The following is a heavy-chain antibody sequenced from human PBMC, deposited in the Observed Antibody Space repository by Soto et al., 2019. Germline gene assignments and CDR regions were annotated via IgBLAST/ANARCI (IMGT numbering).Heavy chain of an antibody. J-gene: IGHJ4*02. D-gene: IGHD6-13*01. CDR2: IIPILGIA. Sequence: QVQLVQSGAEVKKPGSSVKVSCKASGGTFSSYTISWVRQAPGQGLEWMGRIIPILGIANYAQKFQGRVTITADKSTSTAYMELSSLRSEDTALYYCASSPAAAGTDYWGQGTLVTVSS. V-gene: IGHV1-69*02. CDR3: ASSPAAAGTDY. CDR1: GGTFSSYT.